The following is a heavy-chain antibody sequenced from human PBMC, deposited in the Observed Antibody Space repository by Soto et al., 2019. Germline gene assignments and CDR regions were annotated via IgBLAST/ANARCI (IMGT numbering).Heavy chain of an antibody. J-gene: IGHJ5*02. CDR1: GDSVSSNNAA. Sequence: QVQLQQSGPGLVKPSQTLSLTCAISGDSVSSNNAAWNWIRQSPSRGLEWLGRTYYRSKWYSVSEVGVKGLVTTKADTAKNQFSRQLDSVTPEDAAVYYCARGPGTLKPWGQGIQVTVSS. CDR3: ARGPGTLKP. CDR2: TYYRSKWYS. D-gene: IGHD3-9*01. V-gene: IGHV6-1*02.